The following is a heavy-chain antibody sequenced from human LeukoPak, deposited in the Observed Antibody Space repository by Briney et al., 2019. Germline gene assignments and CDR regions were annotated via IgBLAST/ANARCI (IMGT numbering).Heavy chain of an antibody. Sequence: GGSLRLSCAASGFTFSSYAMSWIRQAPGKGLEWVSAISGSGGSTYYADSVKGRFTISRDNSKNTLYLQMNSLRAEDTAVYYCAKALLITMVRGAVHDAFDIWGQGTMVTVSS. CDR1: GFTFSSYA. CDR2: ISGSGGST. D-gene: IGHD3-10*01. V-gene: IGHV3-23*01. CDR3: AKALLITMVRGAVHDAFDI. J-gene: IGHJ3*02.